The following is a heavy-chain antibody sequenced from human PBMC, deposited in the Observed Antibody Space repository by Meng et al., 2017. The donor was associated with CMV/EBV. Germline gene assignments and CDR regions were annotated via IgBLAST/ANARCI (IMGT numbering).Heavy chain of an antibody. CDR2: ISYDGSNK. D-gene: IGHD2-2*01. CDR1: GFTFSSYA. CDR3: AIGVTGRYCSSTSCYEDY. J-gene: IGHJ4*02. V-gene: IGHV3-30-3*01. Sequence: LSLTCAASGFTFSSYAMHWVRQAPGKGLEWVAVISYDGSNKYYADSVKGRFTISRDNSKNTLYLQMNSLRAEDTAVYYCAIGVTGRYCSSTSCYEDYWGQGTLVTVSS.